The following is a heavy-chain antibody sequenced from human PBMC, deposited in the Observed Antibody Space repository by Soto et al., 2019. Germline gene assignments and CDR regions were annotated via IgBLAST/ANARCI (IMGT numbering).Heavy chain of an antibody. V-gene: IGHV3-30*18. CDR1: GFTFSRYG. D-gene: IGHD4-4*01. CDR2: ISHDGSNK. Sequence: GGSLRLSCAASGFTFSRYGMHWVRQAPGKGLEWVAVISHDGSNKYYADSVKGRFTISRDNSKNTLFLHMNSLRAEDTAVYYCAKVSTVTTYHWFDPWGQGXLVTVYS. CDR3: AKVSTVTTYHWFDP. J-gene: IGHJ5*02.